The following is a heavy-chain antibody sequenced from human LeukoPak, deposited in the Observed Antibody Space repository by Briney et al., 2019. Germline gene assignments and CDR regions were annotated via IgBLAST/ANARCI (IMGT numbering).Heavy chain of an antibody. Sequence: PGGSLRLSCAACGFTFSSYGMHWVRQAPGKGLEWVAFIRYDGSNKYYADSVKGRFTISRDNSKNTLYLQMNSLRAEDTAVYYCAKEVSYYDFWSGYSSYYFDYWGQGTLVTVSS. J-gene: IGHJ4*02. V-gene: IGHV3-30*02. D-gene: IGHD3-3*01. CDR1: GFTFSSYG. CDR2: IRYDGSNK. CDR3: AKEVSYYDFWSGYSSYYFDY.